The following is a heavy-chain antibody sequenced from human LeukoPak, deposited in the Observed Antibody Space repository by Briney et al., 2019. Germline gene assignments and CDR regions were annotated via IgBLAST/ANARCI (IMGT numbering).Heavy chain of an antibody. CDR3: AREQSYYMDV. J-gene: IGHJ6*03. CDR1: GFTFISYA. CDR2: ISSDGGHK. Sequence: GRSLRLSCAASGFTFISYAMHWVRQAPGKGLEWVAVISSDGGHKYYADSVRGRFAISRDNSKNTLYLQMNSLRAEDTAVYYCAREQSYYMDVWGKGTTVTISS. D-gene: IGHD6-19*01. V-gene: IGHV3-30*09.